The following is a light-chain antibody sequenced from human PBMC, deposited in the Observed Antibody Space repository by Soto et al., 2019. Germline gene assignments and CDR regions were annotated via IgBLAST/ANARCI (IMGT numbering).Light chain of an antibody. CDR1: QSISSW. CDR3: QQYNSYPRT. J-gene: IGKJ1*01. V-gene: IGKV1-5*01. Sequence: DIQMTQSPSTLSASVGDRVTITCRASQSISSWLAWYQQKPGKAPKLLIYDASSLESGVPSRFSGSGSGTEFTLTISSLQPDDFATYYCQQYNSYPRTFGQGNRGDIK. CDR2: DAS.